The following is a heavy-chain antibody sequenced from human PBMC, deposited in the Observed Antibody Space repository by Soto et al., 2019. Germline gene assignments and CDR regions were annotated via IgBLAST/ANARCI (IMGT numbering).Heavy chain of an antibody. CDR2: IIPIFGTA. CDR3: GETPPSPSGWYYFDY. J-gene: IGHJ4*02. CDR1: GGTFSSYA. Sequence: SVKVSCKASGGTFSSYAISWVRQAPGQGLEWMGGIIPIFGTANYAQKFQGRVTITAGESTSTAYMELSSLRSEDTAVYYWGETPPSPSGWYYFDYWGQGNLVTVSS. D-gene: IGHD6-19*01. V-gene: IGHV1-69*13.